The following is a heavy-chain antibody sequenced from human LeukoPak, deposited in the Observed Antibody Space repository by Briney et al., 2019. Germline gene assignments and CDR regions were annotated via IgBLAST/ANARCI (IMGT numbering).Heavy chain of an antibody. Sequence: GGSLRLSCAASGLTFSTYAMHWVRQAPGKGLDFVSAISSTGANTYYANSVKGRFTISRDNSKNTLYLQMGSLRPEDMAVYYCARQYCSSTSCTFDYWGQGTLVTVSS. CDR1: GLTFSTYA. D-gene: IGHD2-2*01. CDR3: ARQYCSSTSCTFDY. V-gene: IGHV3-64*01. CDR2: ISSTGANT. J-gene: IGHJ4*02.